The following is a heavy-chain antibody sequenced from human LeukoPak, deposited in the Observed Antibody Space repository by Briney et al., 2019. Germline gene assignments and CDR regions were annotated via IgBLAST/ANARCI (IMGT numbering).Heavy chain of an antibody. CDR1: GFTFSSYE. V-gene: IGHV3-48*03. Sequence: GGSLRLSCAASGFTFSSYEMNWVRQAPGKGLEWVSYISSSGSTIYYADSVKGRFTISRDNAKNSLYLQMNSLRVEDTALYYCARRAPSHDFDDWGQGTLVTVSS. CDR2: ISSSGSTI. CDR3: ARRAPSHDFDD. J-gene: IGHJ4*02.